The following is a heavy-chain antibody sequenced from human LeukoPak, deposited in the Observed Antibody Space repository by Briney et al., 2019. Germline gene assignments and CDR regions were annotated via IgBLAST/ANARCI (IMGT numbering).Heavy chain of an antibody. CDR1: GGTFSSYA. CDR3: ARDRIIAAAAPHAFDI. V-gene: IGHV1-69*05. D-gene: IGHD6-13*01. J-gene: IGHJ3*02. CDR2: IIPIFGTA. Sequence: ASVKVSCKASGGTFSSYAISWVRQAPGQGLEWMGGIIPIFGTANYAQKFQGRVTMTRDTSTSTVYMELSSLRSEDTAVYYCARDRIIAAAAPHAFDIWGQGTMVTVSS.